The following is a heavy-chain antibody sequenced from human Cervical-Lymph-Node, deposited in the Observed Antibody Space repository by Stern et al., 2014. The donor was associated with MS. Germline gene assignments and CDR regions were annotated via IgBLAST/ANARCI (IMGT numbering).Heavy chain of an antibody. J-gene: IGHJ4*02. CDR1: GGSINSGDYY. CDR3: AREVWFGESPDYFDY. CDR2: IYYSGST. D-gene: IGHD3-10*01. V-gene: IGHV4-30-4*01. Sequence: QVQLQESGPGLVKPSQTLSLTCTVSGGSINSGDYYWSLIRQPPGKGLEWIGYIYYSGSTYYNPSLKSRVTISIDTSKNQFSLELSSVTAADTAIYYCAREVWFGESPDYFDYWGQGTLVTVSS.